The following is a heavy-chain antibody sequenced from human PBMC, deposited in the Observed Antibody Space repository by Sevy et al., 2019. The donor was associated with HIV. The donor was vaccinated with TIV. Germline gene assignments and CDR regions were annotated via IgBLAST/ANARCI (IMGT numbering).Heavy chain of an antibody. CDR3: AKDQGESSGYYPLGAFDI. D-gene: IGHD3-22*01. CDR1: GFSINNAW. Sequence: GGSLRLSCVTFGFSINNAWMSWVRQAPGKGLEWVSAVSGSGGSTYYADSVKGRFTISRDNSKSTLYLQMNSLRAEDTALYYCAKDQGESSGYYPLGAFDIWGQGTVVTVSS. CDR2: VSGSGGST. J-gene: IGHJ3*02. V-gene: IGHV3-23*01.